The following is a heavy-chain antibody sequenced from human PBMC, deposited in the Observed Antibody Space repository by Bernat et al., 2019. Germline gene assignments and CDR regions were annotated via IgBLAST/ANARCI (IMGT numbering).Heavy chain of an antibody. CDR3: ARTPDRTIVVVTDFDY. D-gene: IGHD2-21*02. J-gene: IGHJ4*02. Sequence: VQLVESGGGVVEPGRSLRLSCAASGFTFSSYGMHWVRQAPGKGLELVAVIWFDGSNKYYADSVKGRFTISRDNSKNTLDLQMDSLRAEDTAVCYCARTPDRTIVVVTDFDYWGQGTLVTVSS. V-gene: IGHV3-33*01. CDR1: GFTFSSYG. CDR2: IWFDGSNK.